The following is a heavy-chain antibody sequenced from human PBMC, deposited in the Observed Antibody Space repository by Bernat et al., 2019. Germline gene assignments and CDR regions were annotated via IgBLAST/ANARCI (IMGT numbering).Heavy chain of an antibody. J-gene: IGHJ5*02. CDR1: GVTFSSYG. CDR3: ASDRGKLWITLDP. D-gene: IGHD7-27*01. V-gene: IGHV3-33*01. CDR2: IWYDGSNK. Sequence: QVQLVEFGGGVVQPGRSLRLSCAASGVTFSSYGMHWVRQAPGKGLEWVAVIWYDGSNKYYADSVKGRFTISRDNSKNTLYLQMNSLRAEDTAVYYCASDRGKLWITLDPWGQGTLVTVSS.